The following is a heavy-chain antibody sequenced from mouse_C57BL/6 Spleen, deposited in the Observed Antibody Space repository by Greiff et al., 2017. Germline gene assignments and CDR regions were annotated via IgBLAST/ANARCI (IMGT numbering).Heavy chain of an antibody. Sequence: QVQLQQPGAELVKPGASVKISCKASGYAFSSYWMNWVKQRPGKGLEWIGQIYPGDGDTNYTGKLKGQATLTADKSSSTAYMQLSSLTSEDSAVYFCASLTIPSYYDMDYWGQGTSVTVSS. CDR2: IYPGDGDT. CDR1: GYAFSSYW. CDR3: ASLTIPSYYDMDY. V-gene: IGHV1-80*01. J-gene: IGHJ4*01.